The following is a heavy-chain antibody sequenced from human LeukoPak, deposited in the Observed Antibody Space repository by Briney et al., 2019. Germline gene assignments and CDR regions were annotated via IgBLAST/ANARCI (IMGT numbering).Heavy chain of an antibody. CDR1: GYTFTDYY. CDR3: ARGSIAAASGDY. CDR2: MNPNSGNT. D-gene: IGHD6-13*01. J-gene: IGHJ4*02. Sequence: ASVKVSCKASGYTFTDYYIQWVRQAPGQGLEWMGWMNPNSGNTGYAQKFQGRVTMTRNTSISTAYMELSSLRSEDTAVYYCARGSIAAASGDYWGQGTLVTVSS. V-gene: IGHV1-8*02.